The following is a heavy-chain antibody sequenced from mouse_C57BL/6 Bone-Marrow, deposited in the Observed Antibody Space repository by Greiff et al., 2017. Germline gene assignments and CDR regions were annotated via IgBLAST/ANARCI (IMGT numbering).Heavy chain of an antibody. CDR1: GFNIKDDY. D-gene: IGHD1-2*01. CDR2: IDPENGDP. Sequence: VQLQQSGAELVRPGASVKLSCTASGFNIKDDYMHWVKQRPEQGLEWIGWIDPENGDPAYASKFQGKAPITADPSSNTSYLQLSSLTSEDTAVYYCTRLLRRYYYAMDYWCQGTSVTVSS. V-gene: IGHV14-4*01. CDR3: TRLLRRYYYAMDY. J-gene: IGHJ4*01.